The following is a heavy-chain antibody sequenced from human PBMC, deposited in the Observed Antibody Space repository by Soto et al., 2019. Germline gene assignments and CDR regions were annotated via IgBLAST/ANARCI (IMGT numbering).Heavy chain of an antibody. D-gene: IGHD2-15*01. CDR3: ARGRLGYCSGGSCYYTDY. J-gene: IGHJ4*02. CDR2: IIPIFGTA. V-gene: IGHV1-69*01. CDR1: GGTFSSYA. Sequence: QVQLVQSGAEVKKPGSSVKVSCKASGGTFSSYAISWVRQAPGQGLEWMGGIIPIFGTANYAQKYQGRVTITADESTSTAYMELSSLRSEDTAVYYCARGRLGYCSGGSCYYTDYWGQGTLVTVSS.